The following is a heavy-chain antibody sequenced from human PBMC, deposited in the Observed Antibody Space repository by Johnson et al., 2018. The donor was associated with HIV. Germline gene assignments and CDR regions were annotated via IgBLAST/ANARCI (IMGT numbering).Heavy chain of an antibody. Sequence: VQLVESGGGLIQPGGSLRLSCAVSGFIVSSNYMSWVRQAPGKGLEWVSVIYSGGSIYYADSVKGRFTISRDNSKNTLYLQINSLRAEDTAVYFCARTGDYGIDAFDIWGQGTMVTVSS. V-gene: IGHV3-53*01. CDR1: GFIVSSNY. CDR3: ARTGDYGIDAFDI. CDR2: IYSGGSI. J-gene: IGHJ3*02. D-gene: IGHD4-17*01.